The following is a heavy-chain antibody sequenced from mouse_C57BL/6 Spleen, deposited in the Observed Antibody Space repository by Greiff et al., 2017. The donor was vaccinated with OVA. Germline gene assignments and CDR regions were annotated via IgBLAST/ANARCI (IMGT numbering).Heavy chain of an antibody. CDR3: ARHSLYYGSSYRYFDV. D-gene: IGHD1-1*01. J-gene: IGHJ1*03. CDR2: ISGGGGNT. V-gene: IGHV5-9*01. CDR1: GFTFSSYT. Sequence: LVESGGGLVKPGGSLKLSCAASGFTFSSYTMSWVRQTPEKRLEWVATISGGGGNTYYPDSVKGRFTISRDNAKNTLYLQMSSLRSEDTALYYCARHSLYYGSSYRYFDVWGTGTTVTVSS.